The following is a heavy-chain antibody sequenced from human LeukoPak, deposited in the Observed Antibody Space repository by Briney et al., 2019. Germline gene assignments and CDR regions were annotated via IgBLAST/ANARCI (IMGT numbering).Heavy chain of an antibody. J-gene: IGHJ4*02. D-gene: IGHD6-19*01. CDR3: AKDSGWAVAGIRQGVVDY. CDR1: GFTFSSYA. Sequence: GGSLRLSCAASGFTFSSYAMSWVRQAPGKGLEWVSAISGSGGSTYYADSVKGRFTISRDNSKNTLYLQMNSLRAEDTAVYYCAKDSGWAVAGIRQGVVDYWGQGTLVTVSS. CDR2: ISGSGGST. V-gene: IGHV3-23*01.